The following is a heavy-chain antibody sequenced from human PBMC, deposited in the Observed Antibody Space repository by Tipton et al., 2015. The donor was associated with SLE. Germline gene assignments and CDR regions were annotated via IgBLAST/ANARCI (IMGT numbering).Heavy chain of an antibody. Sequence: TLSLTCTVSGGSISSYYWSWIRQPPGKGLEWIGYIYFSGTTNYNPSLKSRVTMSVDPSKMQFSLNLNSVTAADTALYFCARGVAERLGLDFWGQGSLVTVSS. CDR2: IYFSGTT. CDR3: ARGVAERLGLDF. D-gene: IGHD6-19*01. J-gene: IGHJ4*02. V-gene: IGHV4-59*01. CDR1: GGSISSYY.